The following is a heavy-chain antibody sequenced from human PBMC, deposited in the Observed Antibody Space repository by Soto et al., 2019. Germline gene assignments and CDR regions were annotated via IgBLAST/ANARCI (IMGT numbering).Heavy chain of an antibody. V-gene: IGHV1-3*01. Sequence: QVQLVQSGAEVKKPGASVKVSCKASGYTFISYAMHWVRQAPGQRLEWMGWINAGNDNTKYSQRFQCSVTITRDTSASTAYIELTSLRSEDTAVYYCASDPSGGAGWLDPWGQGTLVTVSS. J-gene: IGHJ5*02. D-gene: IGHD6-25*01. CDR3: ASDPSGGAGWLDP. CDR2: INAGNDNT. CDR1: GYTFISYA.